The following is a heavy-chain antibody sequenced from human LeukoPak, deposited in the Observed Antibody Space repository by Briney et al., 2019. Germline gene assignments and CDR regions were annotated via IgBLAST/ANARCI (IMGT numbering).Heavy chain of an antibody. V-gene: IGHV3-74*01. CDR3: AREGVAGIPFDY. D-gene: IGHD6-19*01. CDR1: GFTLSSYW. CDR2: INSDGIIT. J-gene: IGHJ4*02. Sequence: GSLRLSCAASGFTLSSYWMHWVRQAPGKGLVWVSRINSDGIITTYADSVKGRFTISRDNAKNTLNLQMNSLRAEDTAVYYCAREGVAGIPFDYWGQGTLVTVSS.